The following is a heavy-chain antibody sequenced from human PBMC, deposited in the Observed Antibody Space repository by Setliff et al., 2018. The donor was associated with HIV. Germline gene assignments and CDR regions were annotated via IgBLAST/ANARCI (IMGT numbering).Heavy chain of an antibody. J-gene: IGHJ6*02. V-gene: IGHV4-39*07. CDR2: IYYSGST. D-gene: IGHD3-9*01. Sequence: SETLSLTCTVSGGSISSSSYYWGWIRQPPGKGLEWIGSIYYSGSTYYNPSLKIRVTISVDTSKNQFSLKLSSVTAADTAVYYCERYFDWFSYGMDVWGQGTTVTVSS. CDR1: GGSISSSSYY. CDR3: ERYFDWFSYGMDV.